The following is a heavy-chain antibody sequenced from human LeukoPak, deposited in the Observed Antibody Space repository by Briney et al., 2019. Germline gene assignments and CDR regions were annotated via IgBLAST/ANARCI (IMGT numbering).Heavy chain of an antibody. CDR3: AKGGTYGGGADY. J-gene: IGHJ4*02. Sequence: SETLSLTCAVYGGSFSGYYWTWIRQPPGKGLEWIGYIYNGGSTTYSPSLNSRVTISLDTSNNQVSLRLSSVTAADTAVYYCAKGGTYGGGADYWGQGTLVTVSS. CDR2: IYNGGST. V-gene: IGHV4-59*01. D-gene: IGHD1-26*01. CDR1: GGSFSGYY.